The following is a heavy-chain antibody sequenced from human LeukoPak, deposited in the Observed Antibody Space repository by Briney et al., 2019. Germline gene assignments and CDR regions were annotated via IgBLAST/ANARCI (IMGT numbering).Heavy chain of an antibody. CDR2: INPNSGGT. D-gene: IGHD6-19*01. CDR3: ARDSGSGWYFDY. J-gene: IGHJ4*02. CDR1: GYTFTGYY. Sequence: ASVKVSCKASGYTFTGYYMHWVRQAPGQGLEWMGWINPNSGGTNYAQKFQGRVTMTRDTSISTAYMELSRLRSDDTAVYYCARDSGSGWYFDYWGRGTLVTVSS. V-gene: IGHV1-2*02.